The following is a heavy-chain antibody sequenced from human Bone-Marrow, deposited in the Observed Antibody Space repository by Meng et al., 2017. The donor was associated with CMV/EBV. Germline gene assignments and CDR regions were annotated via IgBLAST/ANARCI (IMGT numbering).Heavy chain of an antibody. CDR1: GFTVSSNY. Sequence: GGSLRLSCAASGFTVSSNYMSWVRQAPGTGLEWVSVIYNTGSTYYANSVKGRFTISRDNSKNTLYLQMNSLRAEDTAVYYCARESSDYDSGGFDCWGQGTLVTVSS. V-gene: IGHV3-53*01. CDR3: ARESSDYDSGGFDC. D-gene: IGHD3-16*01. J-gene: IGHJ4*02. CDR2: IYNTGST.